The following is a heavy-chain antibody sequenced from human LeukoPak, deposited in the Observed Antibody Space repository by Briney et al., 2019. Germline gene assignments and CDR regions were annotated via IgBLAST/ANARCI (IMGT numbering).Heavy chain of an antibody. Sequence: SETLSLTCTVSGGSISSYYWSWIRQPPGKGLEWIGYIYYSGSTNYNPSLKSRVTISVDTSKNQFSLKLSSVTGADTAVYYCARGRGDYVWGSYRYRDYFDYWGQGTLVTVSS. V-gene: IGHV4-59*12. D-gene: IGHD3-16*02. J-gene: IGHJ4*02. CDR2: IYYSGST. CDR1: GGSISSYY. CDR3: ARGRGDYVWGSYRYRDYFDY.